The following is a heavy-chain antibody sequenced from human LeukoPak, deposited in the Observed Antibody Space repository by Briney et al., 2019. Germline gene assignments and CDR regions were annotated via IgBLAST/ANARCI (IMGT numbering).Heavy chain of an antibody. CDR2: ISYDGTNK. D-gene: IGHD3-10*01. CDR1: GFTFSSYS. V-gene: IGHV3-30*04. Sequence: GGSLRLSCAASGFTFSSYSMHWVRQAPGKGLEWVAIISYDGTNKYYADSVKGRFTISRDNSKNILYLQMYSLRPQDTAVYYCARADMIRGEGDYWGQGTLVTVSS. J-gene: IGHJ4*02. CDR3: ARADMIRGEGDY.